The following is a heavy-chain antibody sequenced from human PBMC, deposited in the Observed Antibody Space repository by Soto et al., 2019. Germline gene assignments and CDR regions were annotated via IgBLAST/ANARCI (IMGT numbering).Heavy chain of an antibody. CDR1: GFTFSSYG. J-gene: IGHJ3*02. CDR2: ISYDGSNK. D-gene: IGHD6-6*01. V-gene: IGHV3-30*18. Sequence: QVQLVESGGGVVQPGRSLRLSCAASGFTFSSYGMHWVRQAPGKGLEWVAVISYDGSNKYYADSVKGRFTISRDNSKNTLYLQMNSLRAEDTAVYYCAKGQLEDAFDIWGPGTMVTVSS. CDR3: AKGQLEDAFDI.